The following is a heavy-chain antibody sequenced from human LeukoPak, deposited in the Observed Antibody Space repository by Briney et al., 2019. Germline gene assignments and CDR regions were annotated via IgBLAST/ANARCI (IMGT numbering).Heavy chain of an antibody. CDR3: ARGQPPSYYDMNV. Sequence: GGSLRLSCTVSGFTFSSYGMHWVRQAPGKGLEWVVVIWSDGSSKHYADSVKGRFTISRDNSKNTLYLQMNSLRAEDTALYYCARGQPPSYYDMNVWGQGTTVTVSS. J-gene: IGHJ6*02. CDR1: GFTFSSYG. D-gene: IGHD6-13*01. V-gene: IGHV3-33*08. CDR2: IWSDGSSK.